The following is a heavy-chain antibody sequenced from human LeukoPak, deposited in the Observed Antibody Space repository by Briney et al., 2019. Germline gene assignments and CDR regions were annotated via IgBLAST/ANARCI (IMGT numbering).Heavy chain of an antibody. CDR1: GNTLTSYA. V-gene: IGHV1-3*03. J-gene: IGHJ5*02. CDR2: INGDNGNA. D-gene: IGHD2-15*01. CDR3: ARGGSGFDP. Sequence: GASVKVSCKASGNTLTSYAIHWVRQAPGQRLEWMGRINGDNGNAKYSPEFQGRVTITRDTSASTAYMELSSLRSDDMAVYYCARGGSGFDPWGQGTLVTVSS.